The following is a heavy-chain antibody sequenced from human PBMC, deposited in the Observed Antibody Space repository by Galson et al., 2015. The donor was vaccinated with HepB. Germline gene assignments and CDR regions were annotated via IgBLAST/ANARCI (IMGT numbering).Heavy chain of an antibody. V-gene: IGHV3-23*01. J-gene: IGHJ5*02. Sequence: SLRLSCAASGFTFSSYAMSWVRQAPGKGLEWVSAISGSGGSTYYADSVKGRFTISRDNSKNTLYLQMNSLRAEDTAVYYCAKDRKIWFGELLPLPNWFDPWGQGTLVTVSS. D-gene: IGHD3-10*01. CDR2: ISGSGGST. CDR3: AKDRKIWFGELLPLPNWFDP. CDR1: GFTFSSYA.